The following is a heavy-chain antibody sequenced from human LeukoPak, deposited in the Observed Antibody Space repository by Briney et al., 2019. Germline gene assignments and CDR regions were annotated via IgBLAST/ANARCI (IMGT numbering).Heavy chain of an antibody. J-gene: IGHJ4*02. CDR3: ARVVYDFWSAYDY. CDR1: EFTVSNNY. Sequence: PGGSLRLSCAASEFTVSNNYMNWVRQAPGKGLEWVSAISGSGGSTYYADSVKGRFTISRDNSKNTLYLQMSSLRAEDTALYYCARVVYDFWSAYDYWGQGTLVTVSS. CDR2: ISGSGGST. V-gene: IGHV3-23*01. D-gene: IGHD3-3*01.